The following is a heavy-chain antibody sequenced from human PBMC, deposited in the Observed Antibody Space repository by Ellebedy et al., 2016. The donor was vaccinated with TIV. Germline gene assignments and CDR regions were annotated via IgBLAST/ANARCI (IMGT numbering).Heavy chain of an antibody. CDR1: GFSFSDYE. J-gene: IGHJ4*02. CDR2: INVGDRPV. V-gene: IGHV3-48*03. Sequence: GESLKISCAASGFSFSDYEMHWVRQAPGKGLEWVAYINVGDRPVDYPDSVRGRFTIYRDDAKKLLYLQMNGLRVEDTAVYYCAREQKNSYDPFDYWGQGTLVTVSS. CDR3: AREQKNSYDPFDY. D-gene: IGHD5-18*01.